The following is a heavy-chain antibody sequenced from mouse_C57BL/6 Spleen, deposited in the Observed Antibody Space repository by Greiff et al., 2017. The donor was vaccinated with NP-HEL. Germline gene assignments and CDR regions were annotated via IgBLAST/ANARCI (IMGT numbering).Heavy chain of an antibody. J-gene: IGHJ4*01. CDR1: GYAFSSSW. CDR2: IYPGDGDT. Sequence: VKLMESGPELVKPGASVKISCKASGYAFSSSWMNWVKQRPGKGLEWIGRIYPGDGDTNYNGKFKGKATLTADKSSSTAYMQLSSLTSEDSAVYFCARYLHAMDYWGQGTSVTVSS. V-gene: IGHV1-82*01. CDR3: ARYLHAMDY. D-gene: IGHD5-1*01.